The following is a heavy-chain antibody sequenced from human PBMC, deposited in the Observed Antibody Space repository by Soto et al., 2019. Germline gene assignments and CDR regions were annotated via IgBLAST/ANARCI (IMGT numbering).Heavy chain of an antibody. CDR1: VYTFTIYY. CDR3: AREPYCSGGSCSQADAFDI. Sequence: GASVKVSCKASVYTFTIYYMHWVRQAPGQGLEWMGIINPSGGSTSYAQKFQGRVTMTRDTSTSTVYMELSSLRSEDTAVYYCAREPYCSGGSCSQADAFDIWGQGTMVTVSS. V-gene: IGHV1-46*01. D-gene: IGHD2-15*01. J-gene: IGHJ3*02. CDR2: INPSGGST.